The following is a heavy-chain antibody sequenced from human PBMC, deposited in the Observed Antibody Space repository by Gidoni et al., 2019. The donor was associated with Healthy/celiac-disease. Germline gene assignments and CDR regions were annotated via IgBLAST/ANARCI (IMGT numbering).Heavy chain of an antibody. D-gene: IGHD6-19*01. CDR3: ARDVTYSSGWYDDRHFDY. CDR1: GFTFSSSS. CDR2: ISSSSSTI. V-gene: IGHV3-48*02. Sequence: EVQLVESGGGLVQPGGSLRLSCAASGFTFSSSSLNWVRQAPGKGLELVSYISSSSSTIYYADSVKGRFTISRDNAKNSLYLQMNSLRDEDTAVYYCARDVTYSSGWYDDRHFDYWGQGTLVTVSS. J-gene: IGHJ4*02.